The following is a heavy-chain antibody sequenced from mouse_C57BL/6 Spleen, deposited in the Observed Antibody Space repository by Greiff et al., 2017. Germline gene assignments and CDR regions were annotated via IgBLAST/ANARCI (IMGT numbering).Heavy chain of an antibody. D-gene: IGHD5-1*01. V-gene: IGHV1-42*01. J-gene: IGHJ3*01. CDR1: GYSFTGYY. CDR3: AIPFAY. CDR2: INPSTGGT. Sequence: VQLKESGPELVKPGASVKISCKASGYSFTGYYMNWVKQSPEKSLEWIGEINPSTGGTTYKQKFKAKATLTVHKSSSTAYMQLKSLTSEDSAVYYCAIPFAYWGQGTLVTVSA.